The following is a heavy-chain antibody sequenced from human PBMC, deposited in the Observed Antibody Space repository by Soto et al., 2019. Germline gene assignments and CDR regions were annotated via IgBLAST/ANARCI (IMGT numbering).Heavy chain of an antibody. CDR2: ISAYNGNT. CDR1: GYTFTSYG. V-gene: IGHV1-18*01. Sequence: ASVKVSCKASGYTFTSYGISWVRQAPGQGLEWMGWISAYNGNTNYAQKLQGRVTMTTDTSTSTAYMELRSLRSDDTAVYYCARDSFAHCSGGSCYSDYYYYMDVWGKGTTVTVSS. CDR3: ARDSFAHCSGGSCYSDYYYYMDV. J-gene: IGHJ6*03. D-gene: IGHD2-15*01.